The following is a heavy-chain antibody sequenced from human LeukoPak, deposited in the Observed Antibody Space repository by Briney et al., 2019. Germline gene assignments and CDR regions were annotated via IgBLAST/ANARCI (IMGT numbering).Heavy chain of an antibody. CDR2: INHSGST. J-gene: IGHJ4*02. Sequence: PPETLSLTCAVYGGSFSGYYWSLIRQPPGKGLEWIGEINHSGSTNYNPSLKSRVTISVDTSKNQFSLKLSSVTAADTAVYYCATYDFWSGFDYWGQRTLVTVSS. D-gene: IGHD3-3*01. CDR3: ATYDFWSGFDY. V-gene: IGHV4-34*01. CDR1: GGSFSGYY.